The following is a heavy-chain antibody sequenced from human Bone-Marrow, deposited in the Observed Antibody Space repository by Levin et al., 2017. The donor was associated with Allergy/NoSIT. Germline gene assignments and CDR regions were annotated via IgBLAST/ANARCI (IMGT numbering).Heavy chain of an antibody. J-gene: IGHJ6*02. CDR3: ATRLGVAGEGYFYYYGMDV. D-gene: IGHD6-19*01. Sequence: SVKVSCKASGGTFSRLAINWVRQAPGQGLEWVGEIIPVFDSPKNAQKFQGRVTISAASSTSTVDMELSDLRSEDTAVSYCATRLGVAGEGYFYYYGMDVWGQGTTVTVSS. CDR1: GGTFSRLA. V-gene: IGHV1-69*13. CDR2: IIPVFDSP.